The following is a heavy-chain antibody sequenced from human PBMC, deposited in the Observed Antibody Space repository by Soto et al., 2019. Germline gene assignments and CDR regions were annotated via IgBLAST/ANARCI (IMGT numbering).Heavy chain of an antibody. CDR2: ISGHTGNT. V-gene: IGHV1-18*04. J-gene: IGHJ6*02. CDR1: GYTLTKYD. Sequence: QVQLVQSGAEVKKLGASVKVSCKASGYTLTKYDISWVRQAPGQGLEWMGWISGHTGNTNYAQRFHGRVTLTTDTSAGTAYMELRSLRSDDTAVYYCARGGHCTPSSCYGDYDRGMDVWGQGTTVTVSS. D-gene: IGHD2-8*01. CDR3: ARGGHCTPSSCYGDYDRGMDV.